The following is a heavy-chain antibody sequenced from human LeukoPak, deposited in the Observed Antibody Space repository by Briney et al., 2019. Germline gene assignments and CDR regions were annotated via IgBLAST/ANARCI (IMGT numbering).Heavy chain of an antibody. D-gene: IGHD3-22*01. Sequence: ASVKVSCKASGYTFPSYFMHWVRQAPGQGLEWMGIINPTGGSTTYAQKFQGRVTMTRDTSTSTVYMELSSLRSDDTAVYYCAREWNYESIGYFYYYWGQGTLVTVSS. CDR2: INPTGGST. J-gene: IGHJ4*02. V-gene: IGHV1-46*01. CDR1: GYTFPSYF. CDR3: AREWNYESIGYFYYY.